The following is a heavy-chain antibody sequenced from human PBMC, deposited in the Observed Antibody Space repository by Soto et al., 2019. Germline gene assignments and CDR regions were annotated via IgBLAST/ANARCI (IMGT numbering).Heavy chain of an antibody. J-gene: IGHJ6*03. CDR2: IYPGDSDT. Sequence: GESLKISCKGSGYSFTSYWIGWVRQMPGKGLEWMGIIYPGDSDTRYSPSFQGQVTISADKSISTAYLQWSSLKASDTAMYYCARSSYDLGYYYYMDVWGKGTTVTVSS. CDR3: ARSSYDLGYYYYMDV. D-gene: IGHD3-3*01. V-gene: IGHV5-51*01. CDR1: GYSFTSYW.